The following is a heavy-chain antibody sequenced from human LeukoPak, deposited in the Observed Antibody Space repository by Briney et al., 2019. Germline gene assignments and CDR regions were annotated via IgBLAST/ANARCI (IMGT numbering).Heavy chain of an antibody. D-gene: IGHD1-14*01. CDR3: AKDLRTGRYCFDY. J-gene: IGHJ4*02. CDR2: IRDSGNIT. V-gene: IGHV3-23*01. Sequence: PGGSLRLSCAASGFTFSSYAMSWVRQAPGKGLEGVSVIRDSGNITDYAASVKGLLTISRDNSRKTLYLQMNSLRAEDTAIYYCAKDLRTGRYCFDYWGQGTLVPVSS. CDR1: GFTFSSYA.